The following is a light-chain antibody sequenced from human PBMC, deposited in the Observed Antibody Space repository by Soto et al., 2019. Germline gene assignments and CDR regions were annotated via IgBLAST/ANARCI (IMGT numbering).Light chain of an antibody. CDR3: QQSHSTLGA. CDR2: AAS. CDR1: QSISSY. J-gene: IGKJ2*01. Sequence: DIQMTQSPSSLSASVGDRVTITCRASQSISSYLNWYQQKPGKAPKLLIYAASSLQSGVPSRFSGSGSGTDFTLTISSLQPEDFATYYCQQSHSTLGAFGQGTKLEIK. V-gene: IGKV1-39*01.